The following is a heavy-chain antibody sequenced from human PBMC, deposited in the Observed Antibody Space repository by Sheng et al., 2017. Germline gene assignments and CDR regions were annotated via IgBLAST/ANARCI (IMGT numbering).Heavy chain of an antibody. Sequence: EVQLVESGGGFVQPGGSLRLSCVGSGFIFSSYEMNWVRQAPGKGLEWISYISRSGTTMYYADSVKGRFTIFRDDGKKSLYLQMSGLRAEDTALYYCARDGRDDSNQVAGFDYWGQGALVTVSS. CDR3: ARDGRDDSNQVAGFDY. D-gene: IGHD5-12*01. CDR2: ISRSGTTM. J-gene: IGHJ4*02. CDR1: GFIFSSYE. V-gene: IGHV3-48*03.